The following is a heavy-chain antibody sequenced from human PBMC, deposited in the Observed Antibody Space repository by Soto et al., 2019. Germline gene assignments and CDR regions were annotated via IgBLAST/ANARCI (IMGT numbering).Heavy chain of an antibody. J-gene: IGHJ3*02. Sequence: QLQLVESGGGVVQPGRSLRLSCAASGFIFSQYGMHWVRQTPDKGLEWVGLIGRDGSRHFYAESVKGRFTISRDNSKNTLYLQIDSLRVEDTALYLCARDDENPDNALDMWGQGTVVTVS. CDR1: GFIFSQYG. V-gene: IGHV3-33*01. CDR2: IGRDGSRH. CDR3: ARDDENPDNALDM.